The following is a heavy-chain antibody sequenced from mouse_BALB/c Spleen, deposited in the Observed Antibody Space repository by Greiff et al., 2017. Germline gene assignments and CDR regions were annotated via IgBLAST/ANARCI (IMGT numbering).Heavy chain of an antibody. CDR2: ISYDGSN. Sequence: EVQLQQSGPGLVKPSQSLSLTCSVTGYSINSGYYWNWIRQFPGNKLEWMGYISYDGSNNYNPSLKNRISITRDTSKNQFFLKLNSVTTEDTATYYCARARDLVFAYWGQGTLVTVSA. J-gene: IGHJ3*01. CDR1: GYSINSGYY. CDR3: ARARDLVFAY. V-gene: IGHV3-6*02.